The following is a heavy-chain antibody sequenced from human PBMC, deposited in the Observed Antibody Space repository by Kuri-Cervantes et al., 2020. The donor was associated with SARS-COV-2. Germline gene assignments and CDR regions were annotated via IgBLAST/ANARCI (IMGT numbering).Heavy chain of an antibody. D-gene: IGHD6-13*01. Sequence: ASVKVSCKAPGYTFTSYDINWVRQATGQGLEWMGWMNPNSGNTGYAQKLQGRVTMTTDTSTSTAYMELRSLRSEDTAVYYCARVGYSSSWYAENRPGFDYWGQGTLVTVSS. J-gene: IGHJ4*02. CDR3: ARVGYSSSWYAENRPGFDY. V-gene: IGHV1-8*01. CDR1: GYTFTSYD. CDR2: MNPNSGNT.